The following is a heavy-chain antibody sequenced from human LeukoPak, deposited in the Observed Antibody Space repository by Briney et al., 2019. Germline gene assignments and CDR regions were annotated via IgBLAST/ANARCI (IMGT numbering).Heavy chain of an antibody. CDR3: ARVGGVVPAAINWVWFDP. J-gene: IGHJ5*02. CDR1: GGTFSSYT. Sequence: GSSVKVSCKASGGTFSSYTISWVRQAPGQGLEWMRRIIPILGIANYAQKFQGRVTITADKSTSTAYMELSSLRSEDTAVYYCARVGGVVPAAINWVWFDPWGQGTLVTVSS. CDR2: IIPILGIA. D-gene: IGHD2-2*01. V-gene: IGHV1-69*02.